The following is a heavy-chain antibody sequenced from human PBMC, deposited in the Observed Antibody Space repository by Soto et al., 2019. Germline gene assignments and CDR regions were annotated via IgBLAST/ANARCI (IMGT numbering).Heavy chain of an antibody. CDR2: IYFSGST. CDR3: ASAGQTVPNFDY. Sequence: QVQLQESGPGLLKPSETLSLTCTVSGDSMTSFHWAWIRQPPGKGLEWLGHIYFSGSTTYNPFLKSRVTISIDTSERQFYLRLNSLTAADTAVYYCASAGQTVPNFDYWGQGALVAVSS. J-gene: IGHJ4*02. CDR1: GDSMTSFH. V-gene: IGHV4-59*01. D-gene: IGHD4-17*01.